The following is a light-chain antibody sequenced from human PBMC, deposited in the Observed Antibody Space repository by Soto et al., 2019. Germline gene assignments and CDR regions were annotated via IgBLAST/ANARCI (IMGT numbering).Light chain of an antibody. CDR2: DAS. CDR3: QQRSNWPLT. CDR1: QSVSSY. V-gene: IGKV3-11*01. J-gene: IGKJ4*01. Sequence: EIVLTQSPATLSLSPGEGATLSCSASQSVSSYLAWSQQKPGQAPRLLIYDASNRATGIPARFSGSGSGTDFTLTISSLEPEDFAVYYCQQRSNWPLTFGGGTKVDI.